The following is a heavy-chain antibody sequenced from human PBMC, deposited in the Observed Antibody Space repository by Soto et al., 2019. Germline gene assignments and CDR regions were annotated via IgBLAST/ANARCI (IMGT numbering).Heavy chain of an antibody. CDR3: ANLQDGDLGGGIDV. Sequence: EVQLVESGGGLVQPGRSLRLSCAASGFTFDDYAMHWVRQAPGKGLEWVSGISWNSGSIGYADSVKGRFTISRDNAKNSLYLQMNSLRAEDTALYYCANLQDGDLGGGIDVWGQGTTVTVSS. J-gene: IGHJ6*02. CDR2: ISWNSGSI. CDR1: GFTFDDYA. V-gene: IGHV3-9*01. D-gene: IGHD4-17*01.